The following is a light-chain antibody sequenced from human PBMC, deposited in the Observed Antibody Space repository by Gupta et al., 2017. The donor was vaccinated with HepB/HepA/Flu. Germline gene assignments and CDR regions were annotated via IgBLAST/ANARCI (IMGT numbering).Light chain of an antibody. CDR2: EVS. V-gene: IGLV2-8*01. J-gene: IGLJ2*01. CDR1: SSDVGGYNY. Sequence: QSALTQPPSASGSPGQSVTISCTGTSSDVGGYNYVSWYQQHPGKAPKLMIYEVSKRPSGVPDRFSGSKSGNTASLTVSGLQAEDEADYYCSSYAGSDQELVFGGVTKLTVL. CDR3: SSYAGSDQELV.